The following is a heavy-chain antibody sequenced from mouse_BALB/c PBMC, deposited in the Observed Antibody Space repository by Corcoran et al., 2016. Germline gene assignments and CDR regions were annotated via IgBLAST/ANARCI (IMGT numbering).Heavy chain of an antibody. CDR1: GYSFTDYI. Sequence: EIQLQQTGPELVKPGASVKISCKASGYSFTDYIMLWVKQSHGKSLEWIGNINPYYGSTSYNLKFKGKATLTVDKSSSTAYMQLNSLTSEDSAVYYCARSLRQLGLDYFDYWGQGTTLTVSS. D-gene: IGHD3-2*01. V-gene: IGHV1-39*01. J-gene: IGHJ2*01. CDR2: INPYYGST. CDR3: ARSLRQLGLDYFDY.